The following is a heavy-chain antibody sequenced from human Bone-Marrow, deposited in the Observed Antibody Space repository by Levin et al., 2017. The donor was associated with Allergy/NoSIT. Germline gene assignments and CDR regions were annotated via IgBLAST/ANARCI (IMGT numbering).Heavy chain of an antibody. CDR1: GFSLSSVAMG. Sequence: SGPTLVKPTQTLTLTCTFSGFSLSSVAMGVGWIRQPPGKALEWLALISWDDDKRYSPSLKSRLTITKDTSKNQVVLTLTNVDPVDTATYYCVHTDHFYDSSGFGFGFGYWGQGTLVTVSS. J-gene: IGHJ4*02. CDR3: VHTDHFYDSSGFGFGFGY. V-gene: IGHV2-5*02. D-gene: IGHD3-22*01. CDR2: ISWDDDK.